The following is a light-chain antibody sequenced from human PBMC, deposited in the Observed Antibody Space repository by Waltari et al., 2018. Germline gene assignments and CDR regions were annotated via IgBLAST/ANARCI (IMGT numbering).Light chain of an antibody. CDR1: RLGQKY. CDR2: EDT. CDR3: QAWESSTADVV. Sequence: SYELTQPPSVSVSPGQTATITCSGDRLGQKYTSWYQQKPGQSPLLVMYEDTKRPPGIPERFSGSNSGNTATLTISGTHGLDEADYYCQAWESSTADVVFGGGTKLTVL. J-gene: IGLJ2*01. V-gene: IGLV3-1*01.